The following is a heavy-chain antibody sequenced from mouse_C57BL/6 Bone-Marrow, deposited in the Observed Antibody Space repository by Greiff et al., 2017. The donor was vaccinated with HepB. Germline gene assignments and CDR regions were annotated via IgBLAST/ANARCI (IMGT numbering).Heavy chain of an antibody. J-gene: IGHJ3*01. Sequence: LVESGAELARPGASVKLSCKASGYTFTSYGISWVKQRTGQGLEWIGEIYPRSGNTYYNEKFKGKATLTADKSSSTAYMELRSLTSEDSAVYFCARASHYYGSSYGFAYWGQGTLVTVSA. D-gene: IGHD1-1*01. V-gene: IGHV1-81*01. CDR3: ARASHYYGSSYGFAY. CDR2: IYPRSGNT. CDR1: GYTFTSYG.